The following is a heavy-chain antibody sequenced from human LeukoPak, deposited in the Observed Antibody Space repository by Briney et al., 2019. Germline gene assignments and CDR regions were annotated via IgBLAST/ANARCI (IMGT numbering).Heavy chain of an antibody. J-gene: IGHJ4*02. D-gene: IGHD3-3*01. CDR1: GYTFTGYC. Sequence: ASVKVSCKTSGYTFTGYCMHWVRQAPGQGLEWMGWINPNSGGTNYAQKFQGRVTMTRDTSISTAYMELSRLRSDDTAVYYCARAVARFRFDYWGQGTLVTVSS. CDR2: INPNSGGT. CDR3: ARAVARFRFDY. V-gene: IGHV1-2*02.